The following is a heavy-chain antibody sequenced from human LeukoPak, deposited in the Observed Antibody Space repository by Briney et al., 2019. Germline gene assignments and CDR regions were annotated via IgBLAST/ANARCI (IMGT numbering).Heavy chain of an antibody. CDR1: GFAVSTNY. CDR2: IYSDGST. Sequence: GGSLRLSCAASGFAVSTNYLSWVRQAPGKGPEWVSVIYSDGSTYYTDSVKGRFTISRDNSKNTLYLQMNSLRAEDTAVYYCAKDRGSSVFDYWGQGTLVTVSS. CDR3: AKDRGSSVFDY. V-gene: IGHV3-53*01. J-gene: IGHJ4*02. D-gene: IGHD6-13*01.